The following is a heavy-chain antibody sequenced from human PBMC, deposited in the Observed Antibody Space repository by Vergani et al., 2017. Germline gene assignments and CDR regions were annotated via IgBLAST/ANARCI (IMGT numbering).Heavy chain of an antibody. Sequence: EVQLLESGGGLVQPGGSLRLSCAASGFTFSSYAMSWVRQAPGKGLEWVSAISGSGGSTYYAAPVKGRFTISRDDSKNTLYLQMNSLKTEDTAVYYCTTVSMVRGVITDYWGQGTLVTVSS. J-gene: IGHJ4*02. V-gene: IGHV3-23*01. D-gene: IGHD3-10*01. CDR1: GFTFSSYA. CDR3: TTVSMVRGVITDY. CDR2: ISGSGGST.